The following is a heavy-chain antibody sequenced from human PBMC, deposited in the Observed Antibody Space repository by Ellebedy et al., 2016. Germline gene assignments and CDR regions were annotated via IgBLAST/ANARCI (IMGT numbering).Heavy chain of an antibody. J-gene: IGHJ2*01. V-gene: IGHV4-39*01. Sequence: SETLSLTXTVSGGSVRSSSYYWDWIRQPPGKGLEWIGSMYYRGSTNYNPSLKSRVTISVDTSKNQFSLKLTSVTAVDTAVYYCASRPNWYFDLWGRGTLVTVSS. CDR2: MYYRGST. CDR1: GGSVRSSSYY. CDR3: ASRPNWYFDL.